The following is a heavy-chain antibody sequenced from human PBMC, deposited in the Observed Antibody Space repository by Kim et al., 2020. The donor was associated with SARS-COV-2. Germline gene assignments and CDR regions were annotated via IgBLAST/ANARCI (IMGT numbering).Heavy chain of an antibody. D-gene: IGHD2-2*01. Sequence: SETLSLTCAVYGGSFSGYYWSWIRQPPGKGLEWIGEINHSGSTNYNPSLKSRVTISVDTSKNQFSLKLSSVTAADTAVYYCALWHCSSTSCFDYWGQGTLVTVSS. CDR3: ALWHCSSTSCFDY. J-gene: IGHJ4*02. CDR2: INHSGST. CDR1: GGSFSGYY. V-gene: IGHV4-34*01.